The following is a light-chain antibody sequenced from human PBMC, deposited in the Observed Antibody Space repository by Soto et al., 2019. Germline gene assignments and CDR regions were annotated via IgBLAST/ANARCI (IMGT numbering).Light chain of an antibody. J-gene: IGLJ2*01. CDR2: DDD. CDR1: NIGSKS. CDR3: QVWDRSSDHVV. V-gene: IGLV3-21*02. Sequence: SYELTQPHSVSVAPGQTARITCGGINIGSKSVHWYHQKPGQAPVLFVYDDDERPSGIPERFSGSNSGNTATLTISRVEAGDEADYYCQVWDRSSDHVVFGGGTKLTVL.